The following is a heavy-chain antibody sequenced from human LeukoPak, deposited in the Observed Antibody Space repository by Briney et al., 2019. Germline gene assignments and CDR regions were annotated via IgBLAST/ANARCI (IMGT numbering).Heavy chain of an antibody. CDR3: ARMVGMISNYYYYMDV. CDR1: GYTFTSYG. CDR2: ISAYNGNT. J-gene: IGHJ6*03. D-gene: IGHD2-21*01. V-gene: IGHV1-18*01. Sequence: ASVTVSCKASGYTFTSYGISWVRQAPGQGLEWMGWISAYNGNTNYAQKLQGRVTMTTDTSTSTAYMELRSLRSDDTAVYYCARMVGMISNYYYYMDVWGKGTTVTVSS.